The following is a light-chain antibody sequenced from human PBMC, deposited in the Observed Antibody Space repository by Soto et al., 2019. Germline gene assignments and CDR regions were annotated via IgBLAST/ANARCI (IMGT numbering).Light chain of an antibody. Sequence: DIQMTQSPSSLSASVGDRVTITCRASQSISRHLNWYQQKPGKAPKLLIYAASSLQSGVPSRFSGSGSGTDFTLTISSLQPEDFATYYCQQSYSTPQTCGQGTKVEIK. CDR2: AAS. V-gene: IGKV1-39*01. J-gene: IGKJ1*01. CDR1: QSISRH. CDR3: QQSYSTPQT.